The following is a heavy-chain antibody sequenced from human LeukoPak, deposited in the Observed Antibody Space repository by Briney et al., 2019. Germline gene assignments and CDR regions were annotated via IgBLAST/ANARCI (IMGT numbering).Heavy chain of an antibody. D-gene: IGHD3-22*01. CDR1: GFTFPTYG. V-gene: IGHV3-30*03. J-gene: IGHJ4*02. CDR2: ISYDGNKE. CDR3: ARMPKHYYDSSGYYYGDY. Sequence: SGGSLRLSCAGSGFTFPTYGMHWVRQAQGKGLEWVAYISYDGNKEYYTDSVKGRFTISRDNSKNMLFMQMNSLRIEDTGVYYCARMPKHYYDSSGYYYGDYWGQGTLVTVSS.